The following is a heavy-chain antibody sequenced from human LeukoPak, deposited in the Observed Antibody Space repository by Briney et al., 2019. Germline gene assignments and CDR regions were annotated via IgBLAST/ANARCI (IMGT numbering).Heavy chain of an antibody. D-gene: IGHD3-22*01. V-gene: IGHV4-4*02. CDR1: GGSISTDNW. J-gene: IGHJ2*01. Sequence: SGTLSLTCAVSGGSISTDNWWSWVRQPPGKGLGWIGEVYHRGSTNYNPSLKSRVTMSVDKSKNQFSLKLSSVTAADTAVYYCAGRDYYDSRGYFDLWGRGTLVTVSS. CDR3: AGRDYYDSRGYFDL. CDR2: VYHRGST.